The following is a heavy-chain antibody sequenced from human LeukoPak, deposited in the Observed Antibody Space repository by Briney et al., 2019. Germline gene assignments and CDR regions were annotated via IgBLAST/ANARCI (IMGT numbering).Heavy chain of an antibody. D-gene: IGHD5-24*01. CDR2: IDPKGGGT. Sequence: ASVKVSCKASGYTFTGYHIHWVRQAPGQGLGWMGWIDPKGGGTNYLQKFQGRVTMTRDTSINTAYMELSRLRSDDTAVYYCAGDTGRDGYSFDYWGQGTLVTVSS. J-gene: IGHJ4*02. CDR3: AGDTGRDGYSFDY. CDR1: GYTFTGYH. V-gene: IGHV1-2*02.